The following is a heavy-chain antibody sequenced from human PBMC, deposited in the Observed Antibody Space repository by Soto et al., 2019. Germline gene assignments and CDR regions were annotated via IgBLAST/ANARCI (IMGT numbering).Heavy chain of an antibody. CDR2: IYYSGST. V-gene: IGHV4-59*12. Sequence: SQTLSLTCTVSGGSISSYYWSWIRQPPWKGLEWIGYIYYSGSTNYNPSLKSRVTISVDTSKNQFSQKLSSVTAADTAVYYCARDSGGGIAANWFDPWGQGTLVTVSS. D-gene: IGHD6-13*01. J-gene: IGHJ5*02. CDR1: GGSISSYY. CDR3: ARDSGGGIAANWFDP.